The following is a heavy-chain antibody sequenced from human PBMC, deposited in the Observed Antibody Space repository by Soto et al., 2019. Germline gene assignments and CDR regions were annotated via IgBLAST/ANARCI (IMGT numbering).Heavy chain of an antibody. CDR2: ITPTSTFI. J-gene: IGHJ4*02. V-gene: IGHV3-21*06. CDR1: GFTFSSYS. Sequence: EVQLVESGGGLVKPGGSLRLACAVSGFTFSSYSFNWVRQAPGKGLEWVSIITPTSTFISYADSVRGRFTISRDNAKNSLYLQMDSLGAGDTAVYYCARARGNDWYEDYWGQGTLVTVSS. D-gene: IGHD1-1*01. CDR3: ARARGNDWYEDY.